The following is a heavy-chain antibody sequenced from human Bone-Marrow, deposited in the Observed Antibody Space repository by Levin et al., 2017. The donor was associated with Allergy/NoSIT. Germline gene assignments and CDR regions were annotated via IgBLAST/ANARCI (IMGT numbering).Heavy chain of an antibody. Sequence: GGSLRLSCAASGFTFSDYHMSWIRQAPGKGLEWVSYITFSGSTIDYSDSVKGRFTISRDNAKNSLYLQMNSLRAQDTAVYYCAGDYFVATMPPDYWGQGPLVTVSS. V-gene: IGHV3-11*01. CDR2: ITFSGSTI. D-gene: IGHD5-12*01. CDR3: AGDYFVATMPPDY. CDR1: GFTFSDYH. J-gene: IGHJ4*02.